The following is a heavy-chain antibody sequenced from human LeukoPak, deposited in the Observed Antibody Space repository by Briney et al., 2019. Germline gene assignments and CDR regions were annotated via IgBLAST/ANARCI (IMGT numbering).Heavy chain of an antibody. Sequence: GGSLRLSCAASGFTFSSYGMHWVRQAPGKGLEWVAVISYDGSNKYYADSVKGRFTISRDNSKNTLYLQMNSLRAEDTAVYYCAKALYDILTGYCHDAFDIWGQGTMVTVSS. CDR1: GFTFSSYG. CDR2: ISYDGSNK. CDR3: AKALYDILTGYCHDAFDI. V-gene: IGHV3-30*18. J-gene: IGHJ3*02. D-gene: IGHD3-9*01.